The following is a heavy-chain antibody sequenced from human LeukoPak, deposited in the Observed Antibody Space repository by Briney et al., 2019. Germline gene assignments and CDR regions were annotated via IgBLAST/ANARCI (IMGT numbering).Heavy chain of an antibody. Sequence: APVKVSCKASGGTFSSYAISWVRQAPGQGLEWMGGIIPIFGTANYAQKFQGRVTITADESTSTAYVELSSLRSEDTAVYYCARDKFPGGFDYRGQGTLVTVS. CDR2: IIPIFGTA. D-gene: IGHD3-16*01. CDR1: GGTFSSYA. J-gene: IGHJ4*02. CDR3: ARDKFPGGFDY. V-gene: IGHV1-69*13.